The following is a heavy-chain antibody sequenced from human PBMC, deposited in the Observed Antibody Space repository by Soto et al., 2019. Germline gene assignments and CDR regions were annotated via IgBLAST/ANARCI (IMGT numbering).Heavy chain of an antibody. CDR2: ISSSSSYI. CDR3: ASDRGVYFDY. Sequence: VGSLRLSCAASGFTFSSYSMNWVRQAPGKGLEWVSSISSSSSYIYYADSVKGRFTISRDNAKNSLYLQMNSLRAEDTAVYYCASDRGVYFDYWGQGTLVTVSS. J-gene: IGHJ4*02. V-gene: IGHV3-21*01. D-gene: IGHD3-10*01. CDR1: GFTFSSYS.